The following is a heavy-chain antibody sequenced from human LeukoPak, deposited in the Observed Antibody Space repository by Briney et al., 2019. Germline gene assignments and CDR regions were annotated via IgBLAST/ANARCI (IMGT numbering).Heavy chain of an antibody. V-gene: IGHV1-69*05. D-gene: IGHD2-21*02. CDR3: AREGSMTAAFDY. CDR2: IIPIFGTA. Sequence: SVKVSCKASGGTFTSYAISWVRQAPGQGLEWMGGIIPIFGTANYAQKFQGRVTITTDESTSTAYMELGSLRSEDTAVYYCAREGSMTAAFDYGGQGTLVTVSS. CDR1: GGTFTSYA. J-gene: IGHJ4*02.